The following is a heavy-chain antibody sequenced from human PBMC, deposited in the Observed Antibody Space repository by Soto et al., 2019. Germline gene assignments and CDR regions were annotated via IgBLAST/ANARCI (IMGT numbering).Heavy chain of an antibody. CDR1: GYTFTNYA. CDR2: INTGNGNT. V-gene: IGHV1-3*04. Sequence: ASVKVSCKTSGYTFTNYAIHWVRQAPGQRLEWMGWINTGNGNTRYSQKFQDRITITRDTSASTAYLELSSLRSEDTAVYYCARSGGGYCTGGVCHANNWVDPWGQGTLVTVSS. D-gene: IGHD2-8*02. CDR3: ARSGGGYCTGGVCHANNWVDP. J-gene: IGHJ5*02.